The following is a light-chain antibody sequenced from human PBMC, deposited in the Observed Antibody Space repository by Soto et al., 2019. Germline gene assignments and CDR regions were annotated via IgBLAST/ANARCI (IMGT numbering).Light chain of an antibody. CDR2: DAS. CDR1: QSVGSF. CDR3: HQRSNLWT. V-gene: IGKV3-11*01. Sequence: ELVSTQSPANLSLSSGEIATLACRASQSVGSFLAWYQNKPGQAPRLLIYDASTRAPGIPARVSGSRSATDFTLTISSLEPEDCAVYYCHQRSNLWTFGQGTKVEIK. J-gene: IGKJ1*01.